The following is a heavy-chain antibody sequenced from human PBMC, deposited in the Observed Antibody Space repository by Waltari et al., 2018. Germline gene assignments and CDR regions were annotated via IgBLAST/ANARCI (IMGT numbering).Heavy chain of an antibody. CDR1: GNTRTELS. J-gene: IGHJ4*02. D-gene: IGHD6-13*01. CDR3: ATSPIALFGTLY. V-gene: IGHV1-24*01. CDR2: FDPEDGET. Sequence: QVQLVQSGAEAKKPGASVKVSCTVSGNTRTELSMHWVRQAPGKGLEWMGGFDPEDGETIYAQAFQGRVTVTEDTSTDTAYMEMSSLRSEDTAVYYCATSPIALFGTLYWGQGTLVTVSS.